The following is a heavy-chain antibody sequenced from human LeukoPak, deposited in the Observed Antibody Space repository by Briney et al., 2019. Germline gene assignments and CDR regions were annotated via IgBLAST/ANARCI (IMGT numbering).Heavy chain of an antibody. CDR1: GGSISSYY. Sequence: SETLSLTCTVSGGSISSYYWSWIRQPAGKGLEWIGRIYTSGSTNYNPSLRSRVTMSVDTSKNQFSLKLSSVTAADTAVYYCAGPTPPDYGLDFQHWGQGTLVTVSS. J-gene: IGHJ1*01. CDR2: IYTSGST. D-gene: IGHD4-17*01. V-gene: IGHV4-4*07. CDR3: AGPTPPDYGLDFQH.